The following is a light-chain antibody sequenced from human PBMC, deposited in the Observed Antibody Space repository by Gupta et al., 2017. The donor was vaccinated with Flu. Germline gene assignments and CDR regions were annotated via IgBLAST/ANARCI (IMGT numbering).Light chain of an antibody. V-gene: IGLV1-47*01. CDR2: KNS. J-gene: IGLJ3*02. CDR3: AVWDDSLNGHLV. Sequence: QSVLTQSPSASGTPGQRVTISCSGTSSSNGRYFVSWYQVLPGTGPRLLIYKNSQRPSGVPDRFSGSKSGTSASLAVSGLRAEDQADYYCAVWDDSLNGHLVFGGGTKLTVL. CDR1: SSSNGRYF.